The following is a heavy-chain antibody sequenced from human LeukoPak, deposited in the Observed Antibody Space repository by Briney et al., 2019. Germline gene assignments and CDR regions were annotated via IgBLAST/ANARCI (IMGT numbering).Heavy chain of an antibody. J-gene: IGHJ4*02. V-gene: IGHV1-69*04. D-gene: IGHD5-18*01. Sequence: SVKVSCKASRGTFSSYTISWVRQAPGQGLEWMGRIIPILGIANYAQKFQGRVTITADKSTSTAYMELSSLRSEDTAVYYCARDPFGYSYGQRTNYFDYWGQGTLVTVSS. CDR1: RGTFSSYT. CDR3: ARDPFGYSYGQRTNYFDY. CDR2: IIPILGIA.